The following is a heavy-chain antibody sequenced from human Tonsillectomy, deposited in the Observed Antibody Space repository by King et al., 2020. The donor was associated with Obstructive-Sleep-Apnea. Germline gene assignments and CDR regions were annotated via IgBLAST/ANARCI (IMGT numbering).Heavy chain of an antibody. Sequence: QMQLVQSGGGVVPPGRSLRLSCAASGFTFSNYGMHWVRQAPGKGLEWVSSIRFDGSDKYYPDSVKGRFTISRDNSKNTLSLELNSLRAEDTAVYYCAKDRDDYGVAGLSSFDYWVQGTLVTVSS. CDR3: AKDRDDYGVAGLSSFDY. CDR2: IRFDGSDK. CDR1: GFTFSNYG. V-gene: IGHV3-30*02. J-gene: IGHJ4*02. D-gene: IGHD4-17*01.